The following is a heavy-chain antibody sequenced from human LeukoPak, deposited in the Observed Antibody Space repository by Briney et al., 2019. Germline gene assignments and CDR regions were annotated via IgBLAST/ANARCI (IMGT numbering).Heavy chain of an antibody. CDR3: ARFGVTTGY. D-gene: IGHD4-11*01. CDR1: GYTFTSYG. V-gene: IGHV1-18*01. J-gene: IGHJ4*02. CDR2: ISAYNGNT. Sequence: ASVKVSCKASGYTFTSYGISWVRQAPGQGLEWMGWISAYNGNTNYAQKFHGRITMTRDTSISTAYMDLSSLRSDDTAVYYCARFGVTTGYWGQGTLVTVSS.